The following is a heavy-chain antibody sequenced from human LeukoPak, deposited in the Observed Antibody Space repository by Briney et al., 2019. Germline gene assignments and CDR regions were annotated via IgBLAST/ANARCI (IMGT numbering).Heavy chain of an antibody. CDR3: ASLVGAPTFDY. D-gene: IGHD1-26*01. J-gene: IGHJ4*02. CDR2: IYYSGST. V-gene: IGHV4-59*01. Sequence: PSETLSLTCTVSGGSISSYYWSWIRQPPGKGLEWIGYIYYSGSTNYNPSLKSRVTISVDTSKNQFSLKLSSVTAADTAVYYCASLVGAPTFDYWGQGTLVTDSS. CDR1: GGSISSYY.